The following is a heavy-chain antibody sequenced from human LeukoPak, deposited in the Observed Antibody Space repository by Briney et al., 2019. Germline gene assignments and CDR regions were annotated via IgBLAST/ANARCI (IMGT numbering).Heavy chain of an antibody. CDR3: ARGPAGWELEWDTGFDY. CDR2: IHSGGNR. CDR1: GFSVSTIY. D-gene: IGHD1-26*01. J-gene: IGHJ4*02. V-gene: IGHV3-53*01. Sequence: GGSLRLSCAASGFSVSTIYMSWVRQAPGKGLEWVSIIHSGGNRYYADSVKGRFTISRDNSKNTLYLQMNSLRVEDTAVYYCARGPAGWELEWDTGFDYWGQGTLVTVSS.